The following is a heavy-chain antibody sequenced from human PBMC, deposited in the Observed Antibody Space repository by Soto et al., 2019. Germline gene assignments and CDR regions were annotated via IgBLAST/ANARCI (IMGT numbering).Heavy chain of an antibody. Sequence: QVQLVQSGAEVKKPGSSVKVSCKASGGTFSSYTISWVRQAPGQGPEWMGRIIPILGIANYAQKFQGRVTITADNSKSTAYIELSSLRSEDTAVYYCARVEMTRDDYWGQGTLVTVSS. V-gene: IGHV1-69*02. CDR2: IIPILGIA. CDR1: GGTFSSYT. J-gene: IGHJ4*02. CDR3: ARVEMTRDDY.